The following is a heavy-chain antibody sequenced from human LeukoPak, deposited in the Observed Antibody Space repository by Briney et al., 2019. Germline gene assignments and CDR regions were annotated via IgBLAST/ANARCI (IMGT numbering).Heavy chain of an antibody. D-gene: IGHD6-19*01. CDR3: ARGRSSGWYNNWFDP. V-gene: IGHV4-34*01. CDR1: GGSFSGYY. Sequence: SETLSLTCAVYGGSFSGYYWSWIRQPPGKGLEWIGEINHSGSTNYNPSLKSRVTISVDTSKNQFSLKLSSVTAADTAVYYCARGRSSGWYNNWFDPWGRGTLVTVSS. J-gene: IGHJ5*02. CDR2: INHSGST.